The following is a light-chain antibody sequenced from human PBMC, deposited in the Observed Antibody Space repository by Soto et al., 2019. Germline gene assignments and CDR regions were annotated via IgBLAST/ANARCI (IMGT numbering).Light chain of an antibody. Sequence: DIVMTQSPDSLAVSLGERATINCKSSQSVLYSSNNKNYLAWYQQKPGQPPKLLIYWASTRESGVPDRFSGSGSGTDFTLTISSLRAEDVAVNYRQQYYNTPPFTFGGGTKVEIK. CDR1: QSVLYSSNNKNY. V-gene: IGKV4-1*01. J-gene: IGKJ4*01. CDR2: WAS. CDR3: QQYYNTPPFT.